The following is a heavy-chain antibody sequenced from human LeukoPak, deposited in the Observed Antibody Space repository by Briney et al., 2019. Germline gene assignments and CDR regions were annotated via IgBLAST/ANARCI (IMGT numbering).Heavy chain of an antibody. CDR2: INAGNGDT. CDR1: GYTFTSHI. D-gene: IGHD3-3*01. Sequence: GASVKVSCKASGYTFTSHIMHWVRQAPGQGLEWMGWINAGNGDTEYSQEFQGRVTITRDTSANTAYMELSSLRSEDTAVYYCARGLRFLELVMDVWGKGTTVTVSS. J-gene: IGHJ6*03. CDR3: ARGLRFLELVMDV. V-gene: IGHV1-3*03.